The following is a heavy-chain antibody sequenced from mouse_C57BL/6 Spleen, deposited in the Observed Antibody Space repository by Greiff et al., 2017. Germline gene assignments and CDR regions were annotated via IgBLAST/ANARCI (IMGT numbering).Heavy chain of an antibody. V-gene: IGHV1-15*01. D-gene: IGHD1-1*01. CDR3: TLVATDAMDY. CDR2: IDPETGGT. CDR1: GYTFTDYE. J-gene: IGHJ4*01. Sequence: VQLQQSGAELVRPGASVTLSCKASGYTFTDYEMHWVKQTPVHGLEWIGAIDPETGGTAYNQKFKGKAILTADKSSSTAYMELRSLTSEDSAVYYCTLVATDAMDYWGQGTSVNVSS.